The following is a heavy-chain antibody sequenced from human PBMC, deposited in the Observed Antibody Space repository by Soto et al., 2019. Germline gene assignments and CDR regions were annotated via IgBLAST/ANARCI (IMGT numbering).Heavy chain of an antibody. Sequence: QITLKESGPTLVKPTQTLTLTCDFSGFSLTTDGVGVGWVRQPPGGALEWLSLIYWDDDERYSPSLKTRHTITKDPSKNQVDLIMTNMAHVDTATYYCAHSRNLITEDAQVGDFDYWGQGILVTVSS. V-gene: IGHV2-5*02. J-gene: IGHJ4*02. D-gene: IGHD3-10*01. CDR1: GFSLTTDGVG. CDR3: AHSRNLITEDAQVGDFDY. CDR2: IYWDDDE.